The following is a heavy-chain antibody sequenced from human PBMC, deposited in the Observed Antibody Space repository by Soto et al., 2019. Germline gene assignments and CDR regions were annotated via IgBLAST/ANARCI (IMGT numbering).Heavy chain of an antibody. Sequence: SETLSLTCTVSGGSISSGGYYWSWIRQHPGKGLEWIGYIYYSGSTYYNPSLKSRVTISVDTSKNQFSLKLSSVTAADTAVYYCARVTGEYCSGGSCYSGLFHYYYMDVWGKGTTVTVSS. CDR2: IYYSGST. CDR1: GGSISSGGYY. J-gene: IGHJ6*03. V-gene: IGHV4-31*03. CDR3: ARVTGEYCSGGSCYSGLFHYYYMDV. D-gene: IGHD2-15*01.